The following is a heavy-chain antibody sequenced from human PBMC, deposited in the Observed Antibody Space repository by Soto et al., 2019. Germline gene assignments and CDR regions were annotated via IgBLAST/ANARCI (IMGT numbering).Heavy chain of an antibody. CDR2: IYYRGST. Sequence: QLQLQESGPGLVKPSETLSLTCTVSGGSISSSSYYWGWIRQPPGKGLEWIGSIYYRGSTYYNPSLKSRVTISGETSKNQFSLKLSSVTAAGTAVYYCARHTPAISISDHWGQGTLVTVSS. V-gene: IGHV4-39*01. D-gene: IGHD2-15*01. J-gene: IGHJ4*02. CDR1: GGSISSSSYY. CDR3: ARHTPAISISDH.